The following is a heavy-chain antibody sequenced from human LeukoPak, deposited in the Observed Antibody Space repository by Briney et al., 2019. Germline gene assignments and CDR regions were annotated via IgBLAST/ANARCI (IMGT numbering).Heavy chain of an antibody. V-gene: IGHV1-18*01. CDR2: MSAYIGNT. J-gene: IGHJ4*02. CDR3: ARGVRKYGSGSYYYY. Sequence: ASVKLSCTASGYTGTSYGISCVRRAPGQGLEWMGGMSAYIGNTNSAQNLQCRVTIPTNTSTSTAYMELRSLRSDDTAVYYCARGVRKYGSGSYYYYWGQGTLVTVSS. CDR1: GYTGTSYG. D-gene: IGHD3-10*01.